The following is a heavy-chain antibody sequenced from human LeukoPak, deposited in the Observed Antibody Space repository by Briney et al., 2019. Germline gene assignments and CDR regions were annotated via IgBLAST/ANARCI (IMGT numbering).Heavy chain of an antibody. CDR1: GFTFSSYW. Sequence: GGSLRLSCAASGFTFSSYWMHWVRQAPGKGLVWVSRINSDGSSTSYADSVKGRFTISRDNAKNTLYLQMNSLRAEDTAVYYCARAGGYDSKWEDYFDYWGQGTLVTVSS. CDR3: ARAGGYDSKWEDYFDY. CDR2: INSDGSST. J-gene: IGHJ4*02. V-gene: IGHV3-74*01. D-gene: IGHD5-12*01.